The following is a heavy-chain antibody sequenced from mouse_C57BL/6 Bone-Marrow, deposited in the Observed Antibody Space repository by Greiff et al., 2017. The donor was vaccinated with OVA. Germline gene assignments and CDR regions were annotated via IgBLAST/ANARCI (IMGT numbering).Heavy chain of an antibody. J-gene: IGHJ2*01. Sequence: EVHLVESEGGLVQPGSSMKLSCTASGFTFSDYYMAWVRQVPEKGLEWVANINYDGSSTYYLDSLKSRFIISRDNAKNILYLQMSSLKSEDTATYYCARGSNYPYYFDYWGQGTTLTVSS. CDR3: ARGSNYPYYFDY. D-gene: IGHD2-5*01. CDR1: GFTFSDYY. CDR2: INYDGSST. V-gene: IGHV5-16*01.